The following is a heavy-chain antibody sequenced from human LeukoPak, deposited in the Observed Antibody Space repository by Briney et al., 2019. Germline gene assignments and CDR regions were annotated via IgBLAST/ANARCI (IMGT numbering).Heavy chain of an antibody. D-gene: IGHD3-10*01. Sequence: SETLSLTCTVSGGSINSGGYYWSWIRQPPGKGLEWIGHMFYSGTTNYNPSLKSRVTISVDTSKKQFSLKLSSVTAADTAVYYCAREPYGSGTENYYYMDVWGKGTTVTVSS. CDR3: AREPYGSGTENYYYMDV. J-gene: IGHJ6*03. CDR1: GGSINSGGYY. V-gene: IGHV4-61*08. CDR2: MFYSGTT.